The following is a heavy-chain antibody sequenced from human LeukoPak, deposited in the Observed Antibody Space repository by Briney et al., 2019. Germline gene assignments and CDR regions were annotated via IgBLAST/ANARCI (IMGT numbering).Heavy chain of an antibody. CDR1: GFTFSDYT. V-gene: IGHV3-21*01. J-gene: IGHJ4*02. CDR2: ISSSSSYI. CDR3: ARAYGSGSYCPNY. D-gene: IGHD3-10*01. Sequence: GGSLRLSCAASGFTFSDYTMNWVRQAPGKGLEWVSSISSSSSYIYYADSVKGRFTISRDNAKNSLYLQMNSLRAEDSAVYYCARAYGSGSYCPNYWGQGTLVTVSS.